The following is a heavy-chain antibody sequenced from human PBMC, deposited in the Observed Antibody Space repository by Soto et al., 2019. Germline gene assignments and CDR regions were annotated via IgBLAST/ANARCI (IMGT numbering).Heavy chain of an antibody. CDR1: GSTFSCYT. CDR2: IIPILGIA. Sequence: SVKVYCNASGSTFSCYTISWVRKAPGQRLEWMGRIIPILGIANYAQKFQGRVTITADKSTSTAYMELSSLRSEDTAVYYCASGRCGGDCYSGDDAFDIWGQGTMVTVSS. J-gene: IGHJ3*02. V-gene: IGHV1-69*02. CDR3: ASGRCGGDCYSGDDAFDI. D-gene: IGHD2-21*02.